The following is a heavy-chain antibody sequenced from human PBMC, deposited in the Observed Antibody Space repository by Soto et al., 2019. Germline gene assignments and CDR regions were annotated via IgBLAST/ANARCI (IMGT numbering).Heavy chain of an antibody. D-gene: IGHD3-22*01. J-gene: IGHJ5*02. Sequence: QVQLVESGGGVVQPGRSLRLSCAASGFTFSSYGMHWVRQAPGKGLEWVAVIWYDGSNKYYADSVKGRFTISRDNSKNTLYLQMNSLRAEDTAVYYYARDTSSGYYYDWFDPWGQGTLVTVSS. V-gene: IGHV3-33*01. CDR3: ARDTSSGYYYDWFDP. CDR2: IWYDGSNK. CDR1: GFTFSSYG.